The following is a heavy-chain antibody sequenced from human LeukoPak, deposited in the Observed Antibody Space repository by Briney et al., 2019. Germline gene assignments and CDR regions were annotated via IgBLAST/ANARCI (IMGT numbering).Heavy chain of an antibody. CDR3: ARGVATRQDNAYYYYGMDV. Sequence: GASVKVSCKASGYTFTGYYMHWVRQAPGQGLEWMGWINPNSGGTNYAQKFQGWVTMTRDTSISTAYMELSRLRSDDTAVYYCARGVATRQDNAYYYYGMDVWGQGTTVTVSS. CDR1: GYTFTGYY. J-gene: IGHJ6*02. V-gene: IGHV1-2*04. CDR2: INPNSGGT. D-gene: IGHD5-12*01.